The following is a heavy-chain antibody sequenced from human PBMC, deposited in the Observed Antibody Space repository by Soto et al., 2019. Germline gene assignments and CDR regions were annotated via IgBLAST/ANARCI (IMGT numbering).Heavy chain of an antibody. CDR1: GGSISSGGYS. Sequence: SETLSLTCAVSGGSISSGGYSWSWIRQPPGKGLEWIGYIYHSGSTYYNPSLKSRVTISVGRSKNQFSLKLSSVTAADTAVFYCAKGSLGARPYYFDSWGLGTLVTVSS. CDR2: IYHSGST. J-gene: IGHJ4*02. CDR3: AKGSLGARPYYFDS. V-gene: IGHV4-30-2*01. D-gene: IGHD7-27*01.